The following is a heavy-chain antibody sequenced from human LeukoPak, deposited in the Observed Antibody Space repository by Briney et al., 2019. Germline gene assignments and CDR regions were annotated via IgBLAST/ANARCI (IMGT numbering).Heavy chain of an antibody. D-gene: IGHD3-22*01. CDR1: GFTFSNYA. V-gene: IGHV3-7*04. CDR2: IKQDGSEK. CDR3: GRNRYDSSGYYVGFDY. Sequence: PGGSLRLSCAASGFTFSNYAMNWVRQAPGKGLEWVANIKQDGSEKYYVDSVKGRFTISRDNAKNSLSLQMNSLRAEDTAVYYCGRNRYDSSGYYVGFDYWGQGTLVTVSS. J-gene: IGHJ4*02.